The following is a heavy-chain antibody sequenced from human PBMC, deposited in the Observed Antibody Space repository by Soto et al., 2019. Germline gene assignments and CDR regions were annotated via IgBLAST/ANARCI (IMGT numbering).Heavy chain of an antibody. CDR1: GGSISSLDYY. D-gene: IGHD3-10*01. V-gene: IGHV4-31*03. CDR3: ARDGDYGSGSFAYYFYMDV. Sequence: SETLSLTCTVSGGSISSLDYYWSCIRQHPGKGLEWIGYISYSGSTYYNPSLKSRVTISVDTSKNQFSLKLSSVTAADTAVYYCARDGDYGSGSFAYYFYMDVWGKGTTVTVSS. CDR2: ISYSGST. J-gene: IGHJ6*03.